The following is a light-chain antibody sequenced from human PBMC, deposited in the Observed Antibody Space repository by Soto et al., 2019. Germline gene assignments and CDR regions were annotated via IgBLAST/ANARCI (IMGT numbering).Light chain of an antibody. V-gene: IGKV1-5*03. CDR3: QQSYNTPWT. CDR1: QTISRL. CDR2: KAS. Sequence: DIQMTQSPSTLSGSVGDRVTITCRASQTISRLLDWYQQKPGKAPKLLIYKASTLKSGVPSRISGRGSGTEFTLTISSLQPEDCATYYCQQSYNTPWTFGQGTKVDIK. J-gene: IGKJ1*01.